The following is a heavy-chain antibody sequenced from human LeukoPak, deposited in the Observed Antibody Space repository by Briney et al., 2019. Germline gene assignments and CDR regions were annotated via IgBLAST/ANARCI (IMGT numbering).Heavy chain of an antibody. Sequence: GGSLRLSCTSSGFTFGDHAMSWVRQAPGKGLEWVGFISSKAYRGTTEYAAPVKGRFTISRDDSKSIAYLQMNSLKTEDTAVYYGSLGPIQLWLYYGMHVWGQGTTVIVSS. D-gene: IGHD5-18*01. J-gene: IGHJ6*02. CDR2: ISSKAYRGTT. V-gene: IGHV3-49*04. CDR1: GFTFGDHA. CDR3: SLGPIQLWLYYGMHV.